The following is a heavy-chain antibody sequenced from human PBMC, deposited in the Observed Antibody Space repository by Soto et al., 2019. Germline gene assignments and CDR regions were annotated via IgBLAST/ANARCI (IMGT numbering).Heavy chain of an antibody. Sequence: EVQLVQSGGDLVQPGGSLRLSCVASGFTFSTYWMTWVRQAPGMGLEWVAGIKEDASEEVYVDSVQGRFSISRDNAKNSLYLQLSSRRPEDSAVYYCATAISSPFSNFDSWGQGSLVTVSS. CDR3: ATAISSPFSNFDS. J-gene: IGHJ4*02. CDR1: GFTFSTYW. V-gene: IGHV3-7*01. CDR2: IKEDASEE. D-gene: IGHD2-2*01.